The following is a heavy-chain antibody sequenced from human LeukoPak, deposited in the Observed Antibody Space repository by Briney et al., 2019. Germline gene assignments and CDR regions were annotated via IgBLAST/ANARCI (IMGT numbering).Heavy chain of an antibody. V-gene: IGHV3-9*01. Sequence: PGGSLRLSCAASGFTFDDYAMHWVRQAPGKGLEWVSGISWNSGSIGYADSVKGRFTISRDNAKNSLYLQMNSLRAEDTALYYCAKDSDLGELSLYYFDYWGQGTLVTVSS. CDR3: AKDSDLGELSLYYFDY. CDR2: ISWNSGSI. J-gene: IGHJ4*02. D-gene: IGHD3-16*02. CDR1: GFTFDDYA.